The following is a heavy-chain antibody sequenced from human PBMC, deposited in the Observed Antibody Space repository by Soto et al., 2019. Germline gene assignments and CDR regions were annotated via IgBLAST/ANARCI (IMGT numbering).Heavy chain of an antibody. J-gene: IGHJ5*02. CDR2: INSGTGNT. CDR1: GYTFTSYA. V-gene: IGHV1-3*05. D-gene: IGHD1-7*01. CDR3: AREVKDWNYGESSFDR. Sequence: QVQLVQSGAEEKKPGASVKVSCKVSGYTFTSYAIHWVRQAPGQGLEWMGWINSGTGNTTYSQKFQGRLTITRHTSASTANMELSSLRSEDTAVFYCAREVKDWNYGESSFDRWGQGTLVTVSS.